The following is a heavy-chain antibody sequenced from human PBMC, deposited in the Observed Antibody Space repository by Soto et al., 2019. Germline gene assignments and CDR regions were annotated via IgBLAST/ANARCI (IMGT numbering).Heavy chain of an antibody. J-gene: IGHJ5*02. CDR2: LLRPGRST. CDR1: GFMFSDYA. Sequence: GGSLRLSCAASGFMFSDYAMTWARQAPGKELEWVSGLLRPGRSTYYADSVKGRFTISGDTSANTVYLQMDSLRAEDTAVYYCAKDAIANDGIWLMDSWGEGTVVTVSS. D-gene: IGHD3-16*01. CDR3: AKDAIANDGIWLMDS. V-gene: IGHV3-23*01.